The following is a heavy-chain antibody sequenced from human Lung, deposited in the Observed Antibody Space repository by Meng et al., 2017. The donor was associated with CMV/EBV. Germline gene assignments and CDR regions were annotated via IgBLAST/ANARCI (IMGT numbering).Heavy chain of an antibody. J-gene: IGHJ4*02. D-gene: IGHD3-3*01. V-gene: IGHV1-8*01. Sequence: SVXVSXXASGYSFTRYDINWVRQAPGQGLEWMGWMNPNNGDTGYAQKFQGRVTMTRDTSISTVYMELNSLRSEDTAVYYCTTGQPRFLGSYYFDNWGQGTXVTVSS. CDR3: TTGQPRFLGSYYFDN. CDR1: GYSFTRYD. CDR2: MNPNNGDT.